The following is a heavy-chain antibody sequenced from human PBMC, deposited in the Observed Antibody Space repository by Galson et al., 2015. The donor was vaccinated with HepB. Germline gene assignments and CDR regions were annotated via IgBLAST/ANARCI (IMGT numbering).Heavy chain of an antibody. CDR2: INPNSGGT. Sequence: SVKVSCKASGYTFTGYYMHWVRQAPGQGLEWMGWINPNSGGTNYAQKFQGRVTMTRDTSISTAYMELSRLRSDDTAVYYCARDSSGWYAPPWYWGQGTLVTVSS. D-gene: IGHD6-19*01. V-gene: IGHV1-2*02. J-gene: IGHJ4*02. CDR1: GYTFTGYY. CDR3: ARDSSGWYAPPWY.